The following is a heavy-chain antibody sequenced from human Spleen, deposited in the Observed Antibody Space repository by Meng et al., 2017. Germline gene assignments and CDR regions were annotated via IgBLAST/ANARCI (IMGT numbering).Heavy chain of an antibody. J-gene: IGHJ6*02. D-gene: IGHD3-3*01. CDR3: ARDPLYDFWSGYYLGYYYYYGMDV. CDR1: GFTFSSYW. CDR2: IKQDGSEK. Sequence: GESLKISCAASGFTFSSYWMSWVRQAPGKGLEWVANIKQDGSEKYYVDSVKGRFTISRDNAKNSLYLQMNSLRAEDTAVYYCARDPLYDFWSGYYLGYYYYYGMDVWGQGTTVTVSS. V-gene: IGHV3-7*01.